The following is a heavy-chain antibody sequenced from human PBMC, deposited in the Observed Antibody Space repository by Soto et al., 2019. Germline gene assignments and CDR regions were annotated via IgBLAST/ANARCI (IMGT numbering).Heavy chain of an antibody. CDR3: ARDLIGGVIAAAGRAFDI. V-gene: IGHV1-18*01. D-gene: IGHD6-13*01. J-gene: IGHJ3*02. CDR1: GYTFTSYG. CDR2: ISAYNGNT. Sequence: ASVKVSCKASGYTFTSYGISWVRQAPGQGLEWMGWISAYNGNTNYAQKLQGRVTMTTDTSTSTAYMELRSLRSDDTAVYCCARDLIGGVIAAAGRAFDIWGQGTMVTVSS.